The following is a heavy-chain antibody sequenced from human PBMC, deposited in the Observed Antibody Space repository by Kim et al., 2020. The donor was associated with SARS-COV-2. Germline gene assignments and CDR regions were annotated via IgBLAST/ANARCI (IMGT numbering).Heavy chain of an antibody. D-gene: IGHD5-12*01. CDR1: GFTFSSYG. V-gene: IGHV3-30*02. CDR3: SSIGDRDYDYYYYY. J-gene: IGHJ6*03. Sequence: GGSLRLSCAASGFTFSSYGMHWVRQAPGKGLEWVGFIRYEGSSKYSAYAASVRFRFSISNSKSTSFLQLHINRPETEAAYFYSSIGDRDYDYYYYY. CDR2: IRYEGSSK.